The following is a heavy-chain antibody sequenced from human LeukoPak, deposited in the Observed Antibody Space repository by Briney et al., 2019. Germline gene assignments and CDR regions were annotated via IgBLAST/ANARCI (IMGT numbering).Heavy chain of an antibody. CDR3: ARDSMGSSWSPYPFLVDY. D-gene: IGHD6-13*01. V-gene: IGHV3-48*01. CDR2: ISSSRSTI. CDR1: GFTFSSYS. J-gene: IGHJ4*02. Sequence: GGSLRLSCAASGFTFSSYSMNWVRQAPGKGLEWVSYISSSRSTIYYADSVKGLCTISRDNAKNSLYLQMSSLRAEDTAVYYCARDSMGSSWSPYPFLVDYWGQGTLVTVSS.